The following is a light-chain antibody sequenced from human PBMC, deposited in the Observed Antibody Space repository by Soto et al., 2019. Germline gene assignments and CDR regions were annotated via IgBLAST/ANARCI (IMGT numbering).Light chain of an antibody. CDR2: DVS. V-gene: IGLV2-14*03. CDR3: TSYTRSSTYV. J-gene: IGLJ1*01. CDR1: STDVGGYNY. Sequence: QSALTQPASLSGSPGQSITISCAGTSTDVGGYNYVSWYQHHPGKAPKLMIYDVSDRPSGVSKRFSGSKSGNTASLTISGLQAEDEADYYCTSYTRSSTYVFGTGTKVTVL.